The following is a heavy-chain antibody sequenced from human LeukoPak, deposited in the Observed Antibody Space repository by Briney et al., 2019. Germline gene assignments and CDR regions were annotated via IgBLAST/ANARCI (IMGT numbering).Heavy chain of an antibody. CDR3: ARHCYYYYSSGYVPHAFDI. CDR2: IYPGDSDT. J-gene: IGHJ3*02. Sequence: GESLKISCKGSGYSFTSYWIGWVRQMPGKGLEWMGIIYPGDSDTRYSPSFQGQVTISADKSISTAYLQWSSLKASDTAMYYCARHCYYYYSSGYVPHAFDIWGQGTMVTVSS. V-gene: IGHV5-51*01. CDR1: GYSFTSYW. D-gene: IGHD3-22*01.